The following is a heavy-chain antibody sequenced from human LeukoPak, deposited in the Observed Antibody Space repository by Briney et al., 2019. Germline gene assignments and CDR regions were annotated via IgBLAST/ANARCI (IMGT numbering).Heavy chain of an antibody. Sequence: GGSLRLSCAASGFTFDRFTIRWVRQTPGKGPEWVSLINRRGHTFYADSVKGRFTISRDNSRNSVFLQMNSLRPEDTALYHCAKEVDCPSDCLFFHSWGQGTLVTVSS. D-gene: IGHD2-21*02. V-gene: IGHV3-43*01. CDR1: GFTFDRFT. CDR2: INRRGHT. J-gene: IGHJ4*02. CDR3: AKEVDCPSDCLFFHS.